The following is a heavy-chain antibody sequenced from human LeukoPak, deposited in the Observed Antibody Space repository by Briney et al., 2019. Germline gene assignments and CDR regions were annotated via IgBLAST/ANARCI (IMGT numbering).Heavy chain of an antibody. CDR3: ARAPGSDIVVVVAATTDALDI. CDR2: INHSGST. CDR1: GGSFSGYY. Sequence: SETLSLTCAVYGGSFSGYYWSWIRQPPGKGLEWIGEINHSGSTNYNPSLKSRVTISVDTSKNQFSLKLSSVTAADTAVYYCARAPGSDIVVVVAATTDALDIWGQGTMVTVSS. J-gene: IGHJ3*02. D-gene: IGHD2-15*01. V-gene: IGHV4-34*01.